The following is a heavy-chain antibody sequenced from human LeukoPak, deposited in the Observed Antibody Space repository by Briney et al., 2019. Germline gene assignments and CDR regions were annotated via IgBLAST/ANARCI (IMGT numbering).Heavy chain of an antibody. CDR1: GFTFSSYW. V-gene: IGHV3-7*01. D-gene: IGHD5-24*01. Sequence: GGSLRLSCAASGFTFSSYWMSWVRQAPGKGLEGVANIKQDGSEKYYVDSVKGRFTVSRDNAKNSLYLQMNSLRAEDTAVYYCARDADLGATITGAFDIWGQGTMVTVSS. J-gene: IGHJ3*02. CDR3: ARDADLGATITGAFDI. CDR2: IKQDGSEK.